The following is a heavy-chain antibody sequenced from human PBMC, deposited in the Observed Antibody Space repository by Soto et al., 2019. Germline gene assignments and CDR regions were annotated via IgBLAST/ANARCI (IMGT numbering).Heavy chain of an antibody. D-gene: IGHD6-19*01. CDR2: LSGSGTST. V-gene: IGHV3-23*01. Sequence: PGGSLRLSCAASGFSFVNYAMNWVRQAPGKGLEWVSGLSGSGTSTYYADSVKGRFTISRDNSRDTLVLQMNSLTADDTAVYYFSKATTHAGWINSFVTWGPGALVNVFS. J-gene: IGHJ4*02. CDR3: SKATTHAGWINSFVT. CDR1: GFSFVNYA.